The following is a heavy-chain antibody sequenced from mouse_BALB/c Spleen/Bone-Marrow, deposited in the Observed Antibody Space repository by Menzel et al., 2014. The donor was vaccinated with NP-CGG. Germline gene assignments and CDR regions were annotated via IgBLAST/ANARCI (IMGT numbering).Heavy chain of an antibody. CDR1: GYTFTSYW. Sequence: VQLQQSGAELVRPGASVKLSCKAFGYTFTSYWMNWVKQRPEQGLEWIGRIDPYDSETHYNQNFRDKAILTVDKSSRIAFMQLSSLTSEDSAVYYCARSPDTYPSMDYWGQGTSVTVSS. V-gene: IGHV1-52*01. CDR3: ARSPDTYPSMDY. CDR2: IDPYDSET. J-gene: IGHJ4*01.